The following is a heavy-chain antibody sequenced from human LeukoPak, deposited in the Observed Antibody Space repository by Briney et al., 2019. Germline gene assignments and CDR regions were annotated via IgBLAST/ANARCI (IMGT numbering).Heavy chain of an antibody. J-gene: IGHJ6*03. CDR1: GGTLSNYT. CDR3: ARGMEISHYYPMDV. V-gene: IGHV1-69*13. Sequence: SVKVSCKASGGTLSNYTINWVRQAPGQGLEWMGGVIPMYGTAHYAKKIQGRVSMTADESTNTAYMELSSLRFEDTAVYFCARGMEISHYYPMDVWGKGTTVTVSS. D-gene: IGHD3-3*01. CDR2: VIPMYGTA.